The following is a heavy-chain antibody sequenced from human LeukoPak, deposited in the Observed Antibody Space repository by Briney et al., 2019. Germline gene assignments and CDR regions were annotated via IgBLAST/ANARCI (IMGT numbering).Heavy chain of an antibody. D-gene: IGHD3-16*02. V-gene: IGHV1-18*01. CDR2: ISAYNGNT. CDR1: GYTFTSYG. CDR3: ARDPYVWGSYRLFYY. J-gene: IGHJ4*02. Sequence: ASVKVSCKASGYTFTSYGISWVRQAPGQGLEWMGWISAYNGNTNCAQKLQGRVTMTTDTSTSTAYMELRSLRSDDTAVYYCARDPYVWGSYRLFYYWGQGTLVTFSS.